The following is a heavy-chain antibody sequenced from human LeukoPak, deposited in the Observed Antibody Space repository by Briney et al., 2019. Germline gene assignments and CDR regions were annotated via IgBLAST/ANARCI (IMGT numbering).Heavy chain of an antibody. CDR3: AREGLGYSYGY. Sequence: GGSLRHSCAASGFTFSSYWMHWVRQTPGKGLVWVSRIHSDGSSTYYADSAKGRFTIARDNARNTLYLQMNSLKADDTAIYYCAREGLGYSYGYWGQGTQVTVSS. CDR2: IHSDGSST. J-gene: IGHJ4*02. D-gene: IGHD5-18*01. V-gene: IGHV3-74*01. CDR1: GFTFSSYW.